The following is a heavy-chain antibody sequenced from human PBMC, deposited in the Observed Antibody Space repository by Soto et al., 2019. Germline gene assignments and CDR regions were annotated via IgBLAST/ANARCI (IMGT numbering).Heavy chain of an antibody. V-gene: IGHV3-30*18. D-gene: IGHD4-4*01. J-gene: IGHJ3*02. Sequence: GGSLRLSCAASGFTFSSYGIHWVRQAPGKGLEWVAVISDDGSKKYYVDSVKGRFTISRDNSKNTLYLQMNSLRAEDTAVYYCAKDLGDYSNYEGAFDIWGQGTMVTVSS. CDR3: AKDLGDYSNYEGAFDI. CDR2: ISDDGSKK. CDR1: GFTFSSYG.